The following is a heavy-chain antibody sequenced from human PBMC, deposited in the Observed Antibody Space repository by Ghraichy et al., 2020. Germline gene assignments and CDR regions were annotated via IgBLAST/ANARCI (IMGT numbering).Heavy chain of an antibody. J-gene: IGHJ4*02. CDR1: GFTFRSYA. CDR2: ISGSGVGT. CDR3: AKDQYYDSSGYYFTFDD. D-gene: IGHD3-22*01. V-gene: IGHV3-23*01. Sequence: GGSLRLSCASSGFTFRSYAMYWVRQAPGKGLEWVSAISGSGVGTHYADSVKGRFTISRDNSKNTLYLQMNSLRAEDTAVYYCAKDQYYDSSGYYFTFDDWGQGTLVTVSS.